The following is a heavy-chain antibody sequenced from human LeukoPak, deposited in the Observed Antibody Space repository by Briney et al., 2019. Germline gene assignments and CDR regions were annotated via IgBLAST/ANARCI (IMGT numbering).Heavy chain of an antibody. J-gene: IGHJ2*01. CDR2: IYYSGST. D-gene: IGHD3-9*01. Sequence: PSETLSLTCTVSGGSISSYYWSWIRQPPGKGLEWIGYIYYSGSTNYNPSLKSRVTISVDTSKNQFSLKLSSVTAADTAVYYCARGVRYFDWLSDQDWYFDLWGRGTLVTVSS. V-gene: IGHV4-59*01. CDR1: GGSISSYY. CDR3: ARGVRYFDWLSDQDWYFDL.